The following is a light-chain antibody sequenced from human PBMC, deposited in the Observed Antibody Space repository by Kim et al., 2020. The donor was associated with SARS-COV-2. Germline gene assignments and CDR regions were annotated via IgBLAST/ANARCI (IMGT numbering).Light chain of an antibody. CDR3: QQYNGYHT. J-gene: IGKJ2*01. CDR2: EAS. Sequence: DIQMTQSPSTRSAYVGDRVTITCRASQSVGRWLAWYQQKPGKAPKLLIYEASRLESGVPSRFSGSGSGTEFTLTISSLQPDDFATYYCQQYNGYHTFGQGTKLEI. V-gene: IGKV1-5*03. CDR1: QSVGRW.